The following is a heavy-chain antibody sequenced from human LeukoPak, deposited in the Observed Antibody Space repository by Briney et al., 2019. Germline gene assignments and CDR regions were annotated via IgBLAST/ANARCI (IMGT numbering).Heavy chain of an antibody. CDR1: GGSISSSSYY. CDR2: IYYSGST. CDR3: ARDLRTRDWFDP. V-gene: IGHV4-39*07. Sequence: SETLSLTCTVSGGSISSSSYYWGWIRQPPGKGLEWIGSIYYSGSTYYNPSLKSRVTISVDTSKNQFSLKLSSVTAADTAVYYCARDLRTRDWFDPWGQGTLVTVSS. J-gene: IGHJ5*02.